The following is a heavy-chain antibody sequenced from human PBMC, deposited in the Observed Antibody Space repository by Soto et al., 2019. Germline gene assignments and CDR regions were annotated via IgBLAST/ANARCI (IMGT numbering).Heavy chain of an antibody. CDR2: ISSSSSTI. V-gene: IGHV3-48*01. CDR1: GFTFSSYS. CDR3: ARGPLTGPDY. J-gene: IGHJ4*02. Sequence: GGSLRLSCAASGFTFSSYSMNWVRQAPGKGLEWVSYISSSSSTIYYADSVKGRFTISRDNAKNSLYLQMNSLRAEDTAVYYCARGPLTGPDYWGQGTLVTVSS.